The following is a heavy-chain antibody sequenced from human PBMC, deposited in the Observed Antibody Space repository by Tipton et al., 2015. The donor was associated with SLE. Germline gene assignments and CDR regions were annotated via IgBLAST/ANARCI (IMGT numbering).Heavy chain of an antibody. Sequence: TLSLTCAVYGGSFSGYYWSWIRQPPGKGLEWIGEINHSGSTNYNPSLKSRVTISVGTSKNQLSLKLSSVTAADTAVYYCARDGGEESSTSRDYWGQGTLVTVSS. J-gene: IGHJ4*02. CDR3: ARDGGEESSTSRDY. CDR2: INHSGST. CDR1: GGSFSGYY. D-gene: IGHD2-2*01. V-gene: IGHV4-34*09.